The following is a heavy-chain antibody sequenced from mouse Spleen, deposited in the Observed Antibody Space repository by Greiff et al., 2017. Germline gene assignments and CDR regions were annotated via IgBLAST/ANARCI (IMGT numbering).Heavy chain of an antibody. CDR3: ARQVGNYFDY. CDR1: GFTFSSYA. J-gene: IGHJ2*01. Sequence: EVQGVESGGGLVKPGGSLKLSCAASGFTFSSYAMSWVRQTPEKRLEWVATISSGGSYTYYPDSVKGRFTISRDNAKNTLYLQMSSLRSEDTAMYYCARQVGNYFDYWGQGTTLTVSS. D-gene: IGHD1-1*02. V-gene: IGHV5-9-3*01. CDR2: ISSGGSYT.